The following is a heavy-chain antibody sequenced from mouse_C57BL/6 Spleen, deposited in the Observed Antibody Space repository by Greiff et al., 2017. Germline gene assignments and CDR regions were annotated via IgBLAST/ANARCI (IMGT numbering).Heavy chain of an antibody. V-gene: IGHV1-55*01. Sequence: QVQLQQPGAELVKPGASVKMSCKASGYTFTSYWITWVKQRPGQGLEWIGDIYPGSGSTNYNEKFKSKATLTVDTSSSTAYMQLSSLTSEDSAVYYCARGFTTVGEDDMDYWGQGTSVTVAS. D-gene: IGHD1-1*01. CDR2: IYPGSGST. CDR1: GYTFTSYW. CDR3: ARGFTTVGEDDMDY. J-gene: IGHJ4*01.